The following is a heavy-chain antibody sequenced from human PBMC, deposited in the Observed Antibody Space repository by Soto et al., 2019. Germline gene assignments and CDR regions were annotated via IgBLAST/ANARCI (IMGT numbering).Heavy chain of an antibody. D-gene: IGHD3-10*01. Sequence: EVQLVESGGGLVQPGGSLRLSCAASGFTFSSYWMHWVRQAPGKGLVWVSRINNDGSSTSYAVSVKGRLTISRDNAKNTLYRQVNSLSAEDTAVYYCASGGVAGSGTFYNDYWGRGTLVTVSS. V-gene: IGHV3-74*01. J-gene: IGHJ4*02. CDR2: INNDGSST. CDR3: ASGGVAGSGTFYNDY. CDR1: GFTFSSYW.